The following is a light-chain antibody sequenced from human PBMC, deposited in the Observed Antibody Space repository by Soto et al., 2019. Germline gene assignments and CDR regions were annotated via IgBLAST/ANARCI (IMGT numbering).Light chain of an antibody. CDR1: QIVTSS. V-gene: IGKV3-11*01. J-gene: IGKJ2*01. Sequence: EIVLTQSPATLSLSPGTGATLSCRASQIVTSSLAWYQQRPGQAPRLLIYDTFTRATGIPARWSAKGAGTDFTLTISSLELEDSAVCCCQLRSDLSPSYSFGQGTKLE. CDR3: QLRSDLSPSYS. CDR2: DTF.